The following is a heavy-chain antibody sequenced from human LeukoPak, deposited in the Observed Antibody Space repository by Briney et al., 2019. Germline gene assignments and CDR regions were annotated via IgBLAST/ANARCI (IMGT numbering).Heavy chain of an antibody. CDR3: ASNKYYDYVWGSYRPPPLGY. CDR1: GGTFSSYA. J-gene: IGHJ4*02. D-gene: IGHD3-16*02. V-gene: IGHV1-69*04. CDR2: IIPILGIA. Sequence: ASVKVSCKASGGTFSSYAISWVRQAPGQGLEWMGRIIPILGIANYAQKFQGRVTITADKSTSTAYMELSSLRSEDTAVYYCASNKYYDYVWGSYRPPPLGYWGQGTLVTVSS.